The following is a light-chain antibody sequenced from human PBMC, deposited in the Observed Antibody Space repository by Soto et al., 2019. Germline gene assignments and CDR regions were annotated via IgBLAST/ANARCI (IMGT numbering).Light chain of an antibody. CDR2: WAS. Sequence: DIVMTQSPDSLAVSLGERATINCKSSQSVLYSSNNKNYLAWYQQKPGQPPKLLIYWASTRESGVPDRFSGSGSGTDFTLTISSLQAEDVAVSYCQQYYSTPTFGGGTKVEIK. CDR1: QSVLYSSNNKNY. CDR3: QQYYSTPT. V-gene: IGKV4-1*01. J-gene: IGKJ4*01.